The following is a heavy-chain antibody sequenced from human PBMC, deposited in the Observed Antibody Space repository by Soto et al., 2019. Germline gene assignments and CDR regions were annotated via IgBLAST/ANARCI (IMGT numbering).Heavy chain of an antibody. CDR3: ARGSARVQLEAFDN. CDR2: ISRSSGYI. J-gene: IGHJ4*02. CDR1: GFTFSDYT. Sequence: EVHLVESGGGLVKPGGSLRLSCAVSGFTFSDYTMHWARQAPGKGLEWVSSISRSSGYIYYADSVKGQFTISRDNAKYSLFLQMNSLRAEDTAVYYCARGSARVQLEAFDNWGQGTLVTVSS. V-gene: IGHV3-21*01. D-gene: IGHD1-1*01.